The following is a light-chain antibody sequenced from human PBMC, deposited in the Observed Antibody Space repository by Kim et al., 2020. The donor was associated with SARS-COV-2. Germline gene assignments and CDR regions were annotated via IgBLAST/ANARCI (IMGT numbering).Light chain of an antibody. CDR3: LQDYDYPYT. Sequence: AIQMTQSPSSLSASVGDRVTITCRASQGIRNDLGWYQQKPGRAPNLLIYATSTLQSGVPSRFSGSGSGTDFTLTISSLQPEDVATYYSLQDYDYPYTFLGGTKVDIK. CDR2: ATS. CDR1: QGIRND. J-gene: IGKJ4*02. V-gene: IGKV1-6*01.